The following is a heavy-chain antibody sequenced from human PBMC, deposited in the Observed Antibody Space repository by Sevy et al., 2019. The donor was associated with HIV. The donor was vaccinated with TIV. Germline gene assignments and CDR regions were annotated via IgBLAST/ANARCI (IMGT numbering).Heavy chain of an antibody. J-gene: IGHJ4*02. CDR3: AKEVSERSYSDY. Sequence: GGSLRLSCVTSGFTFSSYAMSWVRQTPGKGLQSVSAIGGSPDYTYYADSVKGRFTISRDNSKNTLYLQMNGLRAEDTAVYDCAKEVSERSYSDYWGQGTLVPVSS. D-gene: IGHD3-10*01. CDR2: IGGSPDYT. CDR1: GFTFSSYA. V-gene: IGHV3-23*01.